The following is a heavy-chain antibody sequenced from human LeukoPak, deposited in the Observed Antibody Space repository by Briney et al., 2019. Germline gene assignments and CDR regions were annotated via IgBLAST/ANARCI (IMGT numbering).Heavy chain of an antibody. V-gene: IGHV3-48*01. Sequence: GGSLRLSCAASGFTFSSYSMNWVRQAPGKGLEWVSYISSSSSTIYYADSVKGRFTISRDNAKNSLYLRMNSLRAEDTAVYYCARSSIYYDSSGYPTLIDYWGQGTLVTVSS. CDR2: ISSSSSTI. D-gene: IGHD3-22*01. CDR1: GFTFSSYS. CDR3: ARSSIYYDSSGYPTLIDY. J-gene: IGHJ4*02.